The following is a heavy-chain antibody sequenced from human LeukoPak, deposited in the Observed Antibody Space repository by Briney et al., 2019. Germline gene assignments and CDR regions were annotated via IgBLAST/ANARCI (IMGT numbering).Heavy chain of an antibody. CDR1: GFTFNTYN. CDR3: ARDRRVYYYDSSGHTRNMDV. Sequence: TGGSLRLSCAASGFTFNTYNMNWVRQAPGKGLEWVSYISSSSSTMCYADSVKGRFTISRDNAKNSLYLQMDSLRSDDTAVYYCARDRRVYYYDSSGHTRNMDVWGKGTTVTVSS. CDR2: ISSSSSTM. D-gene: IGHD3-22*01. V-gene: IGHV3-48*01. J-gene: IGHJ6*03.